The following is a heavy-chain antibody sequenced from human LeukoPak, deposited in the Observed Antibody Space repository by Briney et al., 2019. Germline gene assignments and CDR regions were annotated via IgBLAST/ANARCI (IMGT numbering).Heavy chain of an antibody. CDR3: ARGATTAEYAFDI. J-gene: IGHJ3*02. D-gene: IGHD1-14*01. CDR2: ISYDGSNK. V-gene: IGHV3-30-3*01. CDR1: GFTFSSYA. Sequence: GGSLRLSCAASGFTFSSYAMHWVRQAPGKGLEWVAVISYDGSNKYYADSVKGRFTISRDNSKNTLYLQMNSLRAEDTAVYYCARGATTAEYAFDIWGQGTMVTVSS.